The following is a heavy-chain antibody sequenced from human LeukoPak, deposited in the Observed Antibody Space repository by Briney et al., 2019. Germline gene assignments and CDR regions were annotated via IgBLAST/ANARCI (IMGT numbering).Heavy chain of an antibody. CDR1: GFNFSNFA. CDR3: ARANYYYYGMDV. Sequence: PGGSLRLSCVASGFNFSNFAMNWVRQAPGKGLEWVSYISSGGSTIYDADSVKGRFTISRDNAKNSLYLQMNSLRDDDTAVYYCARANYYYYGMDVWGQGTTVTVSS. CDR2: ISSGGSTI. V-gene: IGHV3-48*02. J-gene: IGHJ6*02.